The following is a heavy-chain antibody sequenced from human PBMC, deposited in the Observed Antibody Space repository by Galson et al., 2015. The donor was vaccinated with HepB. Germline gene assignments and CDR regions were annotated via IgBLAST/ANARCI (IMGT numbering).Heavy chain of an antibody. CDR1: GFIFTRYA. J-gene: IGHJ4*02. CDR3: AKVAILGVTPHYFDY. V-gene: IGHV3-23*01. Sequence: SLRLSCAASGFIFTRYATSWVRQAPGKGLEWVSSIGGSGGSTYYADSVKGRFTFSRDNSKNTVYLQMDSLRVEDTAVYYCAKVAILGVTPHYFDYWGQGTRVTVSS. CDR2: IGGSGGST. D-gene: IGHD2-21*02.